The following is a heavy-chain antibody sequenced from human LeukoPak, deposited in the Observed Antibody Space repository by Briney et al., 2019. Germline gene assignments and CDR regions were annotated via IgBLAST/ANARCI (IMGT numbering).Heavy chain of an antibody. D-gene: IGHD3-3*01. CDR2: ISTSGDDT. V-gene: IGHV3-23*01. Sequence: GGSLRLSCAVSGFTFSNYVMSWVRQAPGKGLEWVSAISTSGDDTYYADSVKGRFTISRHNSKNTLYLQMNSLRAEDTAVYYCASERSGYGHYGMDVWGQGTTVTVSS. CDR1: GFTFSNYV. CDR3: ASERSGYGHYGMDV. J-gene: IGHJ6*02.